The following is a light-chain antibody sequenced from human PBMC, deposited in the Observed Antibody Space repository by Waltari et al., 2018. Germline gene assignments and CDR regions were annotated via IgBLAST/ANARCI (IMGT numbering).Light chain of an antibody. CDR1: QTVLYSSDNNNY. CDR2: WAS. CDR3: QQYYDTPRT. Sequence: DIVMTQSPDSLAVSLGERATINCKSSQTVLYSSDNNNYLAWYQQKLGQPPKLLIYWASTRASGVPDRFIGSGSGTDFTLTISSLHAEDVAVYYCQQYYDTPRTFGQGTRVEIK. V-gene: IGKV4-1*01. J-gene: IGKJ1*01.